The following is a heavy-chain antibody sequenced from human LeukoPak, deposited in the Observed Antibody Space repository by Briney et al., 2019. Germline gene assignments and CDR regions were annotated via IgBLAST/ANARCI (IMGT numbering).Heavy chain of an antibody. CDR2: ISAYNGNT. V-gene: IGHV1-18*04. J-gene: IGHJ6*03. CDR1: GYTFTSYY. CDR3: ARLGEAVGVLTSDYYYMDV. D-gene: IGHD3-16*01. Sequence: ASVKVSCKASGYTFTSYYMHWVRQAPGQGLEWMGWISAYNGNTNYVQKLQGRVTVTTDTSTSTAYMEMRSLRSDDTAVYYCARLGEAVGVLTSDYYYMDVWGKGTTVIVSS.